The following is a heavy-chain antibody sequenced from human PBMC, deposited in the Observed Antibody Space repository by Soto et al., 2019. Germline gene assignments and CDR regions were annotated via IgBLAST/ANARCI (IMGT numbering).Heavy chain of an antibody. J-gene: IGHJ4*02. CDR3: EKSRYDGSGTYDCDY. V-gene: IGHV3-23*01. CDR1: GFTFGSYA. CDR2: ISGSGGRT. D-gene: IGHD3-10*01. Sequence: EVQLLESGGGLVQPGGSLRLSCAASGFTFGSYAMTWVRQAPGKGLEWVSAISGSGGRTYYADSVKGRFAISRDNSKNVLYLQINILTAEDTGVYYWEKSRYDGSGTYDCDYWGQGTLVSVSS.